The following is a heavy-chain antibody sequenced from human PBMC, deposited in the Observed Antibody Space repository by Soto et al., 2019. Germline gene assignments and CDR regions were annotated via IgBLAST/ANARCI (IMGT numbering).Heavy chain of an antibody. CDR2: IIPILGIA. J-gene: IGHJ5*02. D-gene: IGHD3-9*01. CDR1: GGTFSSYT. Sequence: QVQLVQSGAEVKKPGSSVKVSCKASGGTFSSYTISWVRQAPGQGLEWMGRIIPILGIANYAQKFQGRVTITADESTSTAYMELSSLRAEDTAVYYCASHRYFDHHTAAWFDPWGQGTLVTVSS. CDR3: ASHRYFDHHTAAWFDP. V-gene: IGHV1-69*02.